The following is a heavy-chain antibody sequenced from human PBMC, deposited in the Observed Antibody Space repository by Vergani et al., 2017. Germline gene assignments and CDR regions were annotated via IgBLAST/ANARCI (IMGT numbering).Heavy chain of an antibody. J-gene: IGHJ5*02. D-gene: IGHD1-26*01. CDR2: ISSSSSTI. CDR1: GFPFSSYS. CDR3: ARGPGSGAFDP. V-gene: IGHV3-48*04. Sequence: EVQLVESGGGLVQPGGSLSLSCAASGFPFSSYSMNWVRQAPGKGLEWVSYISSSSSTIYYADSVRGRFTISRDNAKNSLYLQMNSLRAEDTAVYYCARGPGSGAFDPWGQGTLVTVSS.